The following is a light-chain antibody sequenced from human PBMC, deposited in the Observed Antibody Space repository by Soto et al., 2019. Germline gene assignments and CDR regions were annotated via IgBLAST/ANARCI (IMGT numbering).Light chain of an antibody. CDR2: KAS. Sequence: DIQMTQSPSTLSASVGDRVTITCRASQSISSWLAWYQQKPGKAPNLLIYKASTLETGVPSRFSGSGSGTDFTLTISSLQPDDFATYYCQHYITYPLTFGGGTKVEIK. CDR3: QHYITYPLT. CDR1: QSISSW. J-gene: IGKJ4*01. V-gene: IGKV1-5*03.